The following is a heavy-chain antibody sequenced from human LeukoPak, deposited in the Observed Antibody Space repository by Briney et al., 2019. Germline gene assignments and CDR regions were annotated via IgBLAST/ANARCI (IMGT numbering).Heavy chain of an antibody. CDR1: GFTFGDYA. Sequence: SLRLSCTASGFTFGDYAMSWFRQAPGKGLEWAGFIRSKAYGGTTEYAASVKGRFTISRDDSKSIAYLQMNSLKTEDTAVYYCTSYPYYYDSSGYPTNYWGQGTLVTVSS. V-gene: IGHV3-49*03. J-gene: IGHJ4*02. CDR2: IRSKAYGGTT. D-gene: IGHD3-22*01. CDR3: TSYPYYYDSSGYPTNY.